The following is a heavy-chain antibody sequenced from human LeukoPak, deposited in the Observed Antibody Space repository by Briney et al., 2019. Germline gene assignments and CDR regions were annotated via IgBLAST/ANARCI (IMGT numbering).Heavy chain of an antibody. CDR2: INPNSGGT. J-gene: IGHJ3*02. V-gene: IGHV1-2*02. CDR3: ARAGTSFDAFDI. Sequence: ASVKVSCKASGYTFTSYGISWVRQAPGQGLEWMGWINPNSGGTNYAQKFQGRVTMTRDTSISTAYMELRSLRSDDTAVYYCARAGTSFDAFDIWGQGTMVTVSS. CDR1: GYTFTSYG. D-gene: IGHD2-2*01.